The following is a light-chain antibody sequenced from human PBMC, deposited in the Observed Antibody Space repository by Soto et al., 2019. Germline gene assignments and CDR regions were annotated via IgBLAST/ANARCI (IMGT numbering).Light chain of an antibody. CDR3: QRYDGY. CDR2: DAS. CDR1: QSISSW. V-gene: IGKV1-5*01. Sequence: DFQMTQSPSTLSASLGDRVTITCRASQSISSWLAWYQQKPGKTPKLLIYDASRLESGVPSRFSGSGSGTEFTLTISSLQPDDFATYYCQRYDGYFGQGTKLEIK. J-gene: IGKJ2*01.